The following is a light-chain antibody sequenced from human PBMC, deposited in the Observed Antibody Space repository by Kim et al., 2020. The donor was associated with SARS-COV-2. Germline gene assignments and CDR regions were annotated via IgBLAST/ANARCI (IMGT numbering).Light chain of an antibody. CDR2: GAS. CDR3: QQYDKGPPAT. CDR1: QSVSSN. Sequence: EIMMTQSPATLSVSPGERATLSCRASQSVSSNLAWYQQKPGQAPRLLVYGASTRAIGIPARFTGSGFGTDFTLTISSLQSEDFAVYYCQQYDKGPPATFGQETKVDIK. J-gene: IGKJ1*01. V-gene: IGKV3-15*01.